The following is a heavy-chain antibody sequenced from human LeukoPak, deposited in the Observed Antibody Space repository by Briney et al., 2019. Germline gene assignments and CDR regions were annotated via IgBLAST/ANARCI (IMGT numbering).Heavy chain of an antibody. CDR1: GGSFSGYY. D-gene: IGHD3-22*01. Sequence: SETLSLTCAVYGGSFSGYYWSWIRQPPGKGLEWIGEINHSGSTYYSPSLKSRVTISVDTSKNQFSLRLSSVTAADMAVYYCARVSSRRLPPTYSYDRRNYFDYWGQGTLVTVSS. CDR2: INHSGST. CDR3: ARVSSRRLPPTYSYDRRNYFDY. V-gene: IGHV4-34*01. J-gene: IGHJ4*02.